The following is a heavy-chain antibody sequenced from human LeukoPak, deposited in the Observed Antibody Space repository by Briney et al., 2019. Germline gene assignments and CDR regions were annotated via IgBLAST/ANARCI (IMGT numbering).Heavy chain of an antibody. CDR2: ITQGGSTI. V-gene: IGHV3-48*03. D-gene: IGHD3-16*01. CDR3: ARSRGKYFQR. Sequence: GGSLRLSCEASGFTFSSYDMNWVRQAPGKGLQWISHITQGGSTIYYADSVKGRFTIFRDSAKSSLYLQMDSLRVEDTAIYYCARSRGKYFQRWGQGTLVTVSS. CDR1: GFTFSSYD. J-gene: IGHJ1*01.